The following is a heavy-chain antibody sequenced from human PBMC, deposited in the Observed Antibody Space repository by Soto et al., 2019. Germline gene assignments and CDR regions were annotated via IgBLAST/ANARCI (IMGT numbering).Heavy chain of an antibody. CDR3: ANIVGAYAWFDP. Sequence: QLQLQESGPGLVKPSETLSLTCTVSGGSISSSSYYWGWIRQPPGKGLEWIGNIYYSGSTYYNPSLKSRVTISVDTSKNQFSLKLSSVTAAATAVYYWANIVGAYAWFDPWGQGTLVTVSS. J-gene: IGHJ5*02. V-gene: IGHV4-39*01. D-gene: IGHD1-26*01. CDR2: IYYSGST. CDR1: GGSISSSSYY.